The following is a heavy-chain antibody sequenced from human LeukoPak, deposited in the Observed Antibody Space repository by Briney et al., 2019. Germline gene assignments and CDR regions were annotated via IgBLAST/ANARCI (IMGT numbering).Heavy chain of an antibody. Sequence: GGSLRLSCAASGFTFSSYAMSWVRQAPGKGLEWVSGISGSGGSTYYADSVKGRFTISRDNSKNTLYLQMNSLRAEDTAVYYCAKGITMIVVVKVAFDIWGQGTMVTVSS. CDR1: GFTFSSYA. J-gene: IGHJ3*02. D-gene: IGHD3-22*01. V-gene: IGHV3-23*01. CDR3: AKGITMIVVVKVAFDI. CDR2: ISGSGGST.